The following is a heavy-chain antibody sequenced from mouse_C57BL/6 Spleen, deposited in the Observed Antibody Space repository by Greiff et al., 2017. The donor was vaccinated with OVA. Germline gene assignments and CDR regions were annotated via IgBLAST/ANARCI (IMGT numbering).Heavy chain of an antibody. V-gene: IGHV5-9-1*02. CDR2: ISSGGDYI. J-gene: IGHJ1*03. CDR3: TRAVGYVDV. CDR1: GFTFSSYA. Sequence: EVQVVESGEGLVKPGGSLKLSCAASGFTFSSYAMSWVRQTPEKRLEWVAYISSGGDYIYYADTVQGRFTISRDNARTTLYLKRSSLKSEDTAMYYGTRAVGYVDVWGTGTTVTVSS.